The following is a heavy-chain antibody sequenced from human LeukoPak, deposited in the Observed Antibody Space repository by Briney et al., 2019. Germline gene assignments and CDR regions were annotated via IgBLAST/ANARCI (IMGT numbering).Heavy chain of an antibody. Sequence: SVKVSCKASGGTFSSYAISWVRQAPGQGPEWMGGIIPMFRTADYAEKFQDRVTMTTDDSTSTAYMELSSLTSEDTAMYYCASGRRTTDAFDIWGQGTMVTVS. V-gene: IGHV1-69*05. CDR1: GGTFSSYA. D-gene: IGHD1-1*01. J-gene: IGHJ3*02. CDR2: IIPMFRTA. CDR3: ASGRRTTDAFDI.